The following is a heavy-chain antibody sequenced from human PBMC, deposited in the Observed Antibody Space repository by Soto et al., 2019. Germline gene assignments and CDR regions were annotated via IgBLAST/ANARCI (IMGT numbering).Heavy chain of an antibody. CDR2: IYPGDSDT. CDR1: GYSFTSYW. V-gene: IGHV5-51*01. J-gene: IGHJ4*02. Sequence: GESLKISCKGSGYSFTSYWIGWVRQMPGKGLEWMGIIYPGDSDTRYSPSFQGQVTISADKSISTAYLQWSSLKASDTAMYYCARTLLLYDILTGQISGMDYWGQGTLVTVSS. D-gene: IGHD3-9*01. CDR3: ARTLLLYDILTGQISGMDY.